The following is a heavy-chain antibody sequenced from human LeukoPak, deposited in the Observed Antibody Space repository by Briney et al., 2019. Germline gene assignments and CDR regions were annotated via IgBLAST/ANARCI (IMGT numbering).Heavy chain of an antibody. CDR3: TKDLPDYGDYIEGY. CDR2: ISDSGGTT. J-gene: IGHJ4*02. V-gene: IGHV3-23*01. CDR1: GFPFSRFA. Sequence: GGSLRLSCAASGFPFSRFAMSWVRQAPGKGLEWVSTISDSGGTTNYADSVKGRFTFSRDNSQNTLYLQMNSLRAEDTAIYYCTKDLPDYGDYIEGYWGQGTLVTVSS. D-gene: IGHD4-17*01.